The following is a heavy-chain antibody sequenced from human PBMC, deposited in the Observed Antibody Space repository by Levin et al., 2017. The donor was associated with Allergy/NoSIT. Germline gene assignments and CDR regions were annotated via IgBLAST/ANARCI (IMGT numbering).Heavy chain of an antibody. CDR3: ARGAVSSGWYPTPDS. CDR1: GFTFSSYG. D-gene: IGHD6-19*01. V-gene: IGHV3-33*01. CDR2: IWYDGSNK. Sequence: GESLKISCAASGFTFSSYGMHWVRQAPGKGLEWVAVIWYDGSNKYYADSVKGRFNISRDNSKNTLYLQMNSLRAADTAVYYCARGAVSSGWYPTPDSWGQGTLVTVSS. J-gene: IGHJ5*01.